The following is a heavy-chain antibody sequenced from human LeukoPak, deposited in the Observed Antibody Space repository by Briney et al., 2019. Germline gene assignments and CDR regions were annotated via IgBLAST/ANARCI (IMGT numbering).Heavy chain of an antibody. CDR2: IHPNSGGT. Sequence: ASVKVSCKASGYTFTRYYMHWVRQAPGQGLEWMGRIHPNSGGTDYAQKFQGRVTLTRDTSINTAYMELSGLRSDDTAVYYCASTLGVRGVIEDYWGQGTLVTVSS. J-gene: IGHJ4*02. CDR1: GYTFTRYY. V-gene: IGHV1-2*06. CDR3: ASTLGVRGVIEDY. D-gene: IGHD3-10*01.